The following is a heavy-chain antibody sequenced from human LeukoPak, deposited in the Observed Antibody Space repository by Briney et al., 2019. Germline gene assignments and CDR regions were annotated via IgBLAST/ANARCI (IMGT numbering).Heavy chain of an antibody. D-gene: IGHD1-26*01. CDR2: INHSGSA. Sequence: PSETLSLTCAVYGESFSGHYWTWVRQAPGRGLEWIGEINHSGSANYKPSLKSRVTISADTSKNQFSLKLTSLTAADAAVYYCARRSRDNGNYDGPSGLDYWGQGTLVTVSS. CDR1: GESFSGHY. CDR3: ARRSRDNGNYDGPSGLDY. J-gene: IGHJ4*02. V-gene: IGHV4-34*01.